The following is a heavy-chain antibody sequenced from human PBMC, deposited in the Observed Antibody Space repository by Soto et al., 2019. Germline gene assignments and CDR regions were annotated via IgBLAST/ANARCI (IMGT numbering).Heavy chain of an antibody. CDR3: ARRYGSCFDY. D-gene: IGHD5-18*01. CDR1: GGSISPYY. Sequence: SETLSLTCTVSGGSISPYYWSWFRHPPGKALEWIGYIFYSGSTNYNPSLESRVTISVDMSKNQFSLKLGSVTAADTAVYYCARRYGSCFDYWGQGTLVTVSS. V-gene: IGHV4-59*01. CDR2: IFYSGST. J-gene: IGHJ4*02.